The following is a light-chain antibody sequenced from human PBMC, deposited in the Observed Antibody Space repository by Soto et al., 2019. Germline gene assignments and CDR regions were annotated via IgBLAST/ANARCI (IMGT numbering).Light chain of an antibody. CDR3: QQYYSYPWT. Sequence: DIQMTQSPSTLSASVGDRFTITGLASQSIRGWLAWYQQKPGKPPKLLIYDASSLEGGVTSRFSGSGSGTEFTLTISSLQPDDFATYYCQQYYSYPWTFGQGTKVDIK. CDR2: DAS. V-gene: IGKV1-5*01. J-gene: IGKJ1*01. CDR1: QSIRGW.